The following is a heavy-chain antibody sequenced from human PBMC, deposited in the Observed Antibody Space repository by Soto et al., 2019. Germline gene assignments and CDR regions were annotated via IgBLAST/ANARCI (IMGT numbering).Heavy chain of an antibody. CDR1: GDSISYYY. J-gene: IGHJ1*01. CDR3: ARLSHGYFQY. CDR2: IYYSGST. V-gene: IGHV4-59*01. Sequence: QVQLQESGPGLVKPSETLSLTCTVSGDSISYYYWSWIRQSPGKGLEWIGYIYYSGSTNYNPSLKGRVTISVDTSKNHFSLKLSSVTAADTAVYFCARLSHGYFQYWGQGTLVTVSS.